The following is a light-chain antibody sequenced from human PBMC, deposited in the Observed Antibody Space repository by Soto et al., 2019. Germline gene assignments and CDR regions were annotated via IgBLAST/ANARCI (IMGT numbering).Light chain of an antibody. CDR1: QSFSTY. Sequence: DIQMTHSPSSLSASVGDRVTITCRASQSFSTYLAWYQQKPGKVPKLLISGISTLQSGVPSRFSGSGYGTEFTLTISNLQPEDVATYYCQKYNTAPLTFGGGTKVDI. CDR2: GIS. J-gene: IGKJ4*01. CDR3: QKYNTAPLT. V-gene: IGKV1-27*01.